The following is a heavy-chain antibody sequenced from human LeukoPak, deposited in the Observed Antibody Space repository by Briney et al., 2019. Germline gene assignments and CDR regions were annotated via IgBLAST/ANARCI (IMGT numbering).Heavy chain of an antibody. CDR2: IIPFLGTT. V-gene: IGHV1-69*10. CDR1: GGVFTTYA. J-gene: IGHJ3*02. D-gene: IGHD6-13*01. CDR3: ATGYGQQLPYDAFDI. Sequence: GASVKVSCKASGGVFTTYAISWVRQAPGQGLEWMGAIIPFLGTTNYAQKFQGRVTMTEDTSTDTAYMELSSLRSEDTAVYYCATGYGQQLPYDAFDIWGQGTMVTVSS.